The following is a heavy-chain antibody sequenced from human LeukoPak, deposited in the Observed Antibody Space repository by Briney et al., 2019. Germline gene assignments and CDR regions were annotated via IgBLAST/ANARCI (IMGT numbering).Heavy chain of an antibody. V-gene: IGHV4-59*01. CDR2: IYYSGST. CDR1: GGSISDYS. CDR3: ARFPRPPYYYGMDV. J-gene: IGHJ6*02. Sequence: PSETLSLTCTVSGGSISDYSWSWIRQPPGKGLEWIGYIYYSGSTNYNPSLKSRVTMSVDTSKNQFSLKLSSVTAADTAVYYCARFPRPPYYYGMDVWGQGTTVTVSS.